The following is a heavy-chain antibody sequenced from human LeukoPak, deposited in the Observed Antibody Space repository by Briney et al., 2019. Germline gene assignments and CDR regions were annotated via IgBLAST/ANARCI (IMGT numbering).Heavy chain of an antibody. CDR1: GDSVSSNSAA. D-gene: IGHD1-26*01. Sequence: SQTLSLTCAISGDSVSSNSAAWNWIRQSPSRGLEWLARTYYRSKWYNDYAVSVKSRITINPDTSKNQFSLQLSSVTAADTAVYYCARAGRRGSYYYYYYYMDVWGKGTTVTVSS. J-gene: IGHJ6*03. CDR2: TYYRSKWYN. CDR3: ARAGRRGSYYYYYYYMDV. V-gene: IGHV6-1*01.